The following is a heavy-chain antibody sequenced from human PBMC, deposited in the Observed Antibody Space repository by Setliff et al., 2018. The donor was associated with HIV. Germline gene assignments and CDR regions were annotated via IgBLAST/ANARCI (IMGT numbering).Heavy chain of an antibody. Sequence: SVKVSCKASGGTFSSYAISWVRQAPGQGLEWMGGIIPIFDTTHYAQKFQGRITITADESTSTAYMELSSLRSEDTAVYYCARARGNYYGSGKVYYYYYYMDVWGKGTTVTVSS. D-gene: IGHD3-10*01. V-gene: IGHV1-69*13. J-gene: IGHJ6*03. CDR2: IIPIFDTT. CDR1: GGTFSSYA. CDR3: ARARGNYYGSGKVYYYYYYMDV.